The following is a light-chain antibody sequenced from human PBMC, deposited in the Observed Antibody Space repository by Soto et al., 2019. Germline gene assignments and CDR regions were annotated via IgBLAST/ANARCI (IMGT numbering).Light chain of an antibody. Sequence: EIVLTQSPVTLSLSPGERATLSCRASQSVASYLAWYQQKPGQAPRLLIYDASNRATGIPARFSGSGSGTDFTLTISSLEPEDLAVYYCQQGRYRPLTFGGGTKVEIK. V-gene: IGKV3-11*01. CDR3: QQGRYRPLT. J-gene: IGKJ4*01. CDR2: DAS. CDR1: QSVASY.